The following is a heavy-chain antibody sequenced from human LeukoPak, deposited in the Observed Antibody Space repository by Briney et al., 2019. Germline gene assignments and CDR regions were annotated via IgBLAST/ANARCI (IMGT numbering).Heavy chain of an antibody. V-gene: IGHV1-2*02. CDR1: GYTFTDYY. CDR3: ARPSDYGDYIDY. J-gene: IGHJ4*02. CDR2: INPNSGAT. Sequence: ASVKVSCKGSGYTFTDYYMHWVRQAPGQGLEGMAKINPNSGATAYAERFQGRVTLTRDTSISTMYMELRTLTSGDTAVYYCARPSDYGDYIDYWGQGTPVTVSS. D-gene: IGHD4-17*01.